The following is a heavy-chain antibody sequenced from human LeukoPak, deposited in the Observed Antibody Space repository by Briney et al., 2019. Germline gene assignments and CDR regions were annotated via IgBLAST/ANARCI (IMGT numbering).Heavy chain of an antibody. D-gene: IGHD2-21*02. V-gene: IGHV4-39*01. CDR3: ATYEGSVSGGDIFDY. CDR2: IYYSGST. J-gene: IGHJ4*02. CDR1: GGSISSSSYY. Sequence: PSETLSLTCTVSGGSISSSSYYWGWIRQPPGKGLEWVGSIYYSGSTYYSPSLKSRVTISVGTSKNQFSLRLSSVTAADTAVYFCATYEGSVSGGDIFDYWGQGTLVTVSS.